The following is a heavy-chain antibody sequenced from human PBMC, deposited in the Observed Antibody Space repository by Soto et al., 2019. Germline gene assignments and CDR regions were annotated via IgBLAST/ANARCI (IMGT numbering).Heavy chain of an antibody. D-gene: IGHD2-8*01. CDR1: GGSFSGYY. J-gene: IGHJ4*02. Sequence: QVRLQQWGAGLLKPSETLSLTCAVYGGSFSGYYWSWIRQPPGKGLEWIGEINHSGSTNYNPSLKSRVTISVDTSKNQFSLKLSSVTAADTAVYYCARVGRDIVLMVYAMVFDYWGQGTLVTVSS. CDR2: INHSGST. CDR3: ARVGRDIVLMVYAMVFDY. V-gene: IGHV4-34*01.